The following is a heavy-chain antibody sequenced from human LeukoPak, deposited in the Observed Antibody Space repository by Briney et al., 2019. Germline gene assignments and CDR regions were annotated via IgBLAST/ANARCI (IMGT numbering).Heavy chain of an antibody. V-gene: IGHV4-34*01. CDR1: GGSFSGYY. CDR3: ARGRSGDYVWGSYLRGVRNYFDY. J-gene: IGHJ4*02. Sequence: PSETLSLTCAVYGGSFSGYYWSWIRQPPGKGLEWIGEINHSGSTNYNPPLKSRVTISVDTSKNQFSLKLGSVTAADTAVYYCARGRSGDYVWGSYLRGVRNYFDYWGQGTLVTVSS. CDR2: INHSGST. D-gene: IGHD3-16*01.